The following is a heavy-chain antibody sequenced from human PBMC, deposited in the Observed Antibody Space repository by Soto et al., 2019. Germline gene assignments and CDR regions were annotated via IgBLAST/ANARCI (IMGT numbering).Heavy chain of an antibody. J-gene: IGHJ5*02. CDR3: ARGLAAADYHNWFDP. CDR2: INHSGST. V-gene: IGHV4-34*01. CDR1: GGSFSGYY. Sequence: SETLSLTCAVYGGSFSGYYWSWIRQPPGKGLEWIGEINHSGSTNYNPSLKSRVTISVDTSKNQFSLKLSSVTAADTAVYYCARGLAAADYHNWFDPWGQGTLVTVSS. D-gene: IGHD6-13*01.